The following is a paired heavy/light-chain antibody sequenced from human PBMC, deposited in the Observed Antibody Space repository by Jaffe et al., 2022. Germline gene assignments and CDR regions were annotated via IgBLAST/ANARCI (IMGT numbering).Heavy chain of an antibody. CDR1: GGTFSSYA. CDR3: ASPLYCGGDCPPAHYFDY. V-gene: IGHV1-69*05. D-gene: IGHD2-21*02. CDR2: IIPIFGTA. J-gene: IGHJ4*02. Sequence: QVQLVQSGAEVKKPGSSVKVSCKASGGTFSSYAISWVRQAPGQGLEWMGGIIPIFGTANYAQKFQGRVTITTDESTSTAYMELSSLRSEDTAVYYCASPLYCGGDCPPAHYFDYWGQGTLVTVSS.
Light chain of an antibody. Sequence: SYVLTQPPSVSVAPGQTARITCGGNNIGSKSVHWYQQKPGQAPVLVVYDDSDRPSGIPERFSGSNSGNTATLTISRVEAGDEADYYCQVWDSSSDHPGVVFGGGTKLTVL. CDR3: QVWDSSSDHPGVV. V-gene: IGLV3-21*02. CDR2: DDS. CDR1: NIGSKS. J-gene: IGLJ2*01.